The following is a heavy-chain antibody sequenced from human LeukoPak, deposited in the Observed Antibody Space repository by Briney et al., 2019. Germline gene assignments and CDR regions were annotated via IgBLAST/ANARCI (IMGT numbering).Heavy chain of an antibody. V-gene: IGHV4-59*12. CDR1: GGSISSYY. D-gene: IGHD6-19*01. CDR3: ARGKDRSSGWYYYYYYYMDV. Sequence: SETLSLTCTVSGGSISSYYWSWIRQPPGKGLEWIGYIYYSGSTNYKSSLKSRVTISVDTSKNQFSLKLSSVTPEDTAVYYCARGKDRSSGWYYYYYYYMDVWGKGTTVTVSS. J-gene: IGHJ6*03. CDR2: IYYSGST.